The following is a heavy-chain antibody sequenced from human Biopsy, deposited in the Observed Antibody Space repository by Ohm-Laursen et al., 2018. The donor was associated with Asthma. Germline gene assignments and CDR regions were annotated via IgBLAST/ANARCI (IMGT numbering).Heavy chain of an antibody. CDR1: GDTFRTSA. J-gene: IGHJ6*02. CDR3: ARDYSGYDRIQYYYNGMDV. Sequence: SSVKISCKTSGDTFRTSAFSWVRQAPGQGLEWMGGVIPLLDTGDYAQKFQGRVTITADESTSTCYMELRSLTSEDTAVYFCARDYSGYDRIQYYYNGMDVWGQGTTVTVS. D-gene: IGHD5-12*01. V-gene: IGHV1-69*01. CDR2: VIPLLDTG.